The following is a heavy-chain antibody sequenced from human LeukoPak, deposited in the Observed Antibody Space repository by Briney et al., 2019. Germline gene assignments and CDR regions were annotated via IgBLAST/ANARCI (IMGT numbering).Heavy chain of an antibody. J-gene: IGHJ4*02. CDR1: GYTFTSYD. D-gene: IGHD6-19*01. V-gene: IGHV1-8*01. CDR2: MNPNSGNT. Sequence: ASVKVSCKASGYTFTSYDINWVRQATGQGLEWMGWMNPNSGNTGYAQKFQGRVTMTRNTSISTAYMELSSLGSEDTAVYYCARPASGWYGNFDYWGQGTLVTVSS. CDR3: ARPASGWYGNFDY.